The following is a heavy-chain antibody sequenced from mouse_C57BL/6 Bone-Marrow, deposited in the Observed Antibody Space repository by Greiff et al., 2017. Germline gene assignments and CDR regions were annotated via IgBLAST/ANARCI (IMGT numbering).Heavy chain of an antibody. J-gene: IGHJ4*01. CDR1: GYTFTDYN. Sequence: EVKLQQSGPELVKPGASVKIPCKASGYTFTDYNMDWVKQSHGKSLEWIGDINPNNGGTIYNQKFKGKATLTVDKSSSTAYMELRSLTSEDTAVYYCARRRHYYGSLYAMDYWGQGTSVTVSS. CDR2: INPNNGGT. V-gene: IGHV1-18*01. D-gene: IGHD1-1*01. CDR3: ARRRHYYGSLYAMDY.